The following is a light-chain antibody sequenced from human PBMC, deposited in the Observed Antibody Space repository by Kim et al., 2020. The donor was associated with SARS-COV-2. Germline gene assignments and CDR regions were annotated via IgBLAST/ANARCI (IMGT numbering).Light chain of an antibody. CDR2: DVS. J-gene: IGLJ2*01. Sequence: QSALTQPASVSGSPGQSITISCTRTSSDVGGYNYVSWYQQHPGKAPKLMIYDVSNRPSGVSNRFSGSKSGNTASLTISGLQAEDEADYYCSSYTSSSPLFGGGTQLTVL. CDR3: SSYTSSSPL. CDR1: SSDVGGYNY. V-gene: IGLV2-14*03.